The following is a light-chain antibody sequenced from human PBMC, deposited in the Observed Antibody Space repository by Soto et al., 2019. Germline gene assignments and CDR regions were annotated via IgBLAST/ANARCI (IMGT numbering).Light chain of an antibody. CDR3: CSYAGSYTVV. Sequence: QSALTHPRSVSGSPGQSVTIACTGTSSDVGGYNDVSWYQQHPGKAPKLMIYDVNKRPSGVPDRFSGSKSGNTASLTISGLQAEDEADYYCCSYAGSYTVVFGGGTKLTVL. V-gene: IGLV2-11*01. J-gene: IGLJ2*01. CDR2: DVN. CDR1: SSDVGGYND.